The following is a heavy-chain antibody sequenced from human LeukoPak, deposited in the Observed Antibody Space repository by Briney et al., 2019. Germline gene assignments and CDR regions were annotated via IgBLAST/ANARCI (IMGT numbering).Heavy chain of an antibody. D-gene: IGHD5-18*01. Sequence: PGGSLRLSCAASGFTVSSNYMSWVRQAPGKGLEWVSVIYSGGSTYYADSVKGRFTISRDNSKNTLYLQMNSLRAEDTAVYYCAKSTRGYSYGPKTDYYYYYMDVWGKGTTVTVSS. J-gene: IGHJ6*03. V-gene: IGHV3-66*01. CDR1: GFTVSSNY. CDR3: AKSTRGYSYGPKTDYYYYYMDV. CDR2: IYSGGST.